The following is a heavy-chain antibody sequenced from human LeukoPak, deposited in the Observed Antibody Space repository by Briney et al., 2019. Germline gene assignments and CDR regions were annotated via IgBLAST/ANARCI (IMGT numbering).Heavy chain of an antibody. CDR3: AREAPWGVGAMLWEA. Sequence: SGTLSLTCAVYGGSFSGYYWSWIRQPPGKGLEWIGEINHSGSTNYNPSLKSRVTISVDTSKNQFSLKLSSVTAADTAVYYCAREAPWGVGAMLWEAWGQGTLVTVSS. CDR1: GGSFSGYY. J-gene: IGHJ5*02. D-gene: IGHD1-26*01. V-gene: IGHV4-34*01. CDR2: INHSGST.